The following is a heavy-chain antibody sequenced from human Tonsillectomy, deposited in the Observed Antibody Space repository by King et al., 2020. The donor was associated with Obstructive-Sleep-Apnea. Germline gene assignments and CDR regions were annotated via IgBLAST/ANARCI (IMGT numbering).Heavy chain of an antibody. D-gene: IGHD4-17*01. Sequence: VQLVESGGGVVQPGRSLRLSCAASGFTFDDYAMHWVRQVPGKGLEWVSGISWNSDSIDYADSVKGRFTISRDNTNNSLYLQMNSLRTEDTALYYCVKDFDYGDFFGSWGQGTLVTVSS. CDR2: ISWNSDSI. J-gene: IGHJ4*02. CDR3: VKDFDYGDFFGS. CDR1: GFTFDDYA. V-gene: IGHV3-9*01.